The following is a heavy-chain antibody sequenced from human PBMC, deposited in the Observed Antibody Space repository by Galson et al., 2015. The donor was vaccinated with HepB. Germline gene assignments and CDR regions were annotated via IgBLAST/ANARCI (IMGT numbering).Heavy chain of an antibody. CDR3: ARDRRSGIVVPAANDY. CDR1: GFTFSSYS. V-gene: IGHV3-21*01. Sequence: SLRLSCAASGFTFSSYSMNWVRQAPGKGLEWVSFITSSSSYIYYADPVKGRFTISRDNAKNSLYLQMNSLRAEDTAVYYCARDRRSGIVVPAANDYWGQGTLVTVSS. D-gene: IGHD2-2*01. CDR2: ITSSSSYI. J-gene: IGHJ4*02.